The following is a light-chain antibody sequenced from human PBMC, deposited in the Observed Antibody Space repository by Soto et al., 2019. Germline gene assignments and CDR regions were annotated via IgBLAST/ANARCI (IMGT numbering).Light chain of an antibody. CDR3: QQYKNWPPLT. Sequence: EIVMTQSPATLSVSPGERATLSCRASQSVSYNLAWYQQKPGQGPRLLIYGAFTRATGIPARFSGSGSGTEFTLTISSLQSEDFAAYYCQQYKNWPPLTFGGGTKVEIK. CDR1: QSVSYN. J-gene: IGKJ4*01. V-gene: IGKV3-15*01. CDR2: GAF.